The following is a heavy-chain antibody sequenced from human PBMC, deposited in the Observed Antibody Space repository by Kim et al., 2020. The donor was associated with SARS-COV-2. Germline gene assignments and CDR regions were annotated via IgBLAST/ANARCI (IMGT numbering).Heavy chain of an antibody. CDR1: GYSLTRYW. D-gene: IGHD3-22*01. V-gene: IGHV5-10-1*01. CDR2: IDPGDSYT. J-gene: IGHJ4*02. CDR3: ARVSYSYSSGYPFDY. Sequence: GESLKISCQTSGYSLTRYWISWVRQVPGKGLEWVGRIDPGDSYTTYSPSLQGHVTISVDKSINTAYLQWSSLKSSDTAIYYCARVSYSYSSGYPFDYWGQGTLVTVSS.